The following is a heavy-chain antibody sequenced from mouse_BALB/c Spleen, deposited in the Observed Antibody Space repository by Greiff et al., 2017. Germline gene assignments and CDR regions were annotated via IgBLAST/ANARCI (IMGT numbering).Heavy chain of an antibody. CDR2: INSNGGST. J-gene: IGHJ3*01. CDR3: ARDRGYYGYDGGFAY. V-gene: IGHV5-6-3*01. CDR1: GFTFSSYG. Sequence: EVTLVESGGGLVQPGGSLKLSCAASGFTFSSYGMSWVRQTPDKRLELVATINSNGGSTYYPDSVKGRFTISRDNAKNTLYLQMSSLKSEDTAMYYCARDRGYYGYDGGFAYWGQGTLVTVSA. D-gene: IGHD2-2*01.